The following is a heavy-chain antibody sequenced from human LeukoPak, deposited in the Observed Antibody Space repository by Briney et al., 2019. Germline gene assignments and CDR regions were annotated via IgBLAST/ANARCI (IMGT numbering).Heavy chain of an antibody. Sequence: QSGGSLRLSCAASGFTFSSYAMSWVRQAPGKGLEWVSAISGSGGSTYYADSVKGRFTISRDNSKNTLYLQMNSLRAEDTAVYYCTTDPYCSGGSCCFHWGQGTLVTVSS. D-gene: IGHD2-15*01. CDR1: GFTFSSYA. CDR2: ISGSGGST. CDR3: TTDPYCSGGSCCFH. J-gene: IGHJ4*02. V-gene: IGHV3-23*01.